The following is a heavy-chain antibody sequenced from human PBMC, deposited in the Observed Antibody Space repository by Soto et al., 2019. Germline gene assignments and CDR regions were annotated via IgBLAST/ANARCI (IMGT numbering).Heavy chain of an antibody. V-gene: IGHV1-69*01. CDR3: ARDGGRHSGGIDY. CDR1: GGTFSSYS. D-gene: IGHD1-26*01. J-gene: IGHJ4*02. Sequence: QVQLVQSGAEVKKPGSSVKVSCKASGGTFSSYSINWVRQAPGQGLEWIGEIIPIFGTANYAQKFQGRVTITADESTSTAYMELSSLSSEDTAVYYCARDGGRHSGGIDYWGQGTLVTVSS. CDR2: IIPIFGTA.